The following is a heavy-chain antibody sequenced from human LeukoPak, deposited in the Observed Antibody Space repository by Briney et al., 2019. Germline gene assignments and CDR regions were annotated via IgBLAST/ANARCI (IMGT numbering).Heavy chain of an antibody. Sequence: GGSLRLSCTASQLIFSKYGLNWVRQSPGKGLEWISSITRSGSNIDYADSVRGRFTISRDNAENSLFLHMNSLRVEVTAVYYCARLTIYDETDYWGQGTLVTVSS. D-gene: IGHD3-3*01. CDR3: ARLTIYDETDY. J-gene: IGHJ4*02. V-gene: IGHV3-48*03. CDR2: ITRSGSNI. CDR1: QLIFSKYG.